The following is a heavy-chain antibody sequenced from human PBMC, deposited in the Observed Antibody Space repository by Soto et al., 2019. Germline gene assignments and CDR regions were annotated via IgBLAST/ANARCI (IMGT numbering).Heavy chain of an antibody. J-gene: IGHJ4*02. CDR2: IYHSGST. Sequence: SETLSLTCAVSGGSISSSNWWSWVRQPPGKGLEWIGEIYHSGSTNYNPSLKSRVTISVDKSKNQFSLKLSSVTAADTAVYYCARGFRRNHYYDSSGRHYYFDYWGQGTLVTVSS. D-gene: IGHD3-22*01. CDR3: ARGFRRNHYYDSSGRHYYFDY. CDR1: GGSISSSNW. V-gene: IGHV4-4*02.